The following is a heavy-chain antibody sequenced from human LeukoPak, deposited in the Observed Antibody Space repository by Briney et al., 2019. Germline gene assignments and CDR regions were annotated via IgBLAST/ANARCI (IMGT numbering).Heavy chain of an antibody. J-gene: IGHJ4*02. CDR1: GFTFSSYW. CDR2: IKQDGSDK. D-gene: IGHD1-26*01. CDR3: ARDKVVGATLFDY. Sequence: PGGSLRLSCAASGFTFSSYWMSWVRQAPGKGLEWVANIKQDGSDKYYVDSVKGRFTISRDNAKNSVYLQMNSLRVEDTAVYYCARDKVVGATLFDYWGQGTLVTVSS. V-gene: IGHV3-7*01.